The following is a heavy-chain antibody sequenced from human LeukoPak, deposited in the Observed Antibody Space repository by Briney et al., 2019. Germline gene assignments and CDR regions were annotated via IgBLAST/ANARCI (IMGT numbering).Heavy chain of an antibody. CDR2: ISSGGSTI. CDR3: ARVHTYNSGFYYSYYMDV. D-gene: IGHD1-14*01. J-gene: IGHJ6*03. Sequence: GGSLRLSCAASGFTFSNAWMNWVRQAPGKGLEWVSYISSGGSTIDYADSVKGRFTISRDNTKNSLYLQMNSLRAEDTAVYYCARVHTYNSGFYYSYYMDVWGKGTTVTVSS. CDR1: GFTFSNAW. V-gene: IGHV3-11*04.